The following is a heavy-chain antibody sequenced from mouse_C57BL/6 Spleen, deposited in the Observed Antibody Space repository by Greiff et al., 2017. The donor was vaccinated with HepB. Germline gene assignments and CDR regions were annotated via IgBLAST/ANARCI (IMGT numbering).Heavy chain of an antibody. CDR1: GYTFTSYW. V-gene: IGHV1-50*01. CDR3: ARRVPRNCDY. D-gene: IGHD2-14*01. CDR2: IDPSDSYT. J-gene: IGHJ2*01. Sequence: VQLQQPGAELVKPGASVKLSCKASGYTFTSYWMQWVKQRPGQGLEWIGEIDPSDSYTNYNQKFKGKATLTVDTSSSTAYMQLSSLTSEDSAVYYCARRVPRNCDYWGQGTTLTVSS.